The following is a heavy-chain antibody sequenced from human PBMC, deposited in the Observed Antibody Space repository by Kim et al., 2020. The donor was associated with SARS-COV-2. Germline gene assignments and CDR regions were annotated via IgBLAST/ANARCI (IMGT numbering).Heavy chain of an antibody. CDR1: GGSFSGYY. CDR2: INHSGST. V-gene: IGHV4-34*01. Sequence: SETLSLTCAVYGGSFSGYYWSWIRQPPGKGLEWIGEINHSGSTNYNPSLKSRVTISVDTSKNQFSLKLSSVTAADTALYYCARLATSPYYYDSSGYYQDWGQGTLVTVSS. D-gene: IGHD3-22*01. CDR3: ARLATSPYYYDSSGYYQD. J-gene: IGHJ4*02.